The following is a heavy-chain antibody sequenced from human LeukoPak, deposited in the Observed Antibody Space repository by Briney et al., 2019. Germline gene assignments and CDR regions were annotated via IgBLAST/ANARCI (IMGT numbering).Heavy chain of an antibody. CDR1: GFTVSSNY. D-gene: IGHD7-27*01. J-gene: IGHJ6*02. CDR2: IYSGGST. CDR3: ASWAYYYYGMDV. V-gene: IGHV3-53*01. Sequence: PGGSLRLSCAASGFTVSSNYMSWVRQAPGKGLEWVSVIYSGGSTYYADSVKGRFTISRDNSKNTLYLRMNSLRAEDTAVYYCASWAYYYYGMDVWGQGTTVTVSS.